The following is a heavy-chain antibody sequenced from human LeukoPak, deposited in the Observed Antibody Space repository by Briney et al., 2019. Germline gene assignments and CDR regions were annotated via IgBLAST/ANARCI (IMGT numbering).Heavy chain of an antibody. CDR1: GGSISSYY. D-gene: IGHD1-26*01. J-gene: IGHJ3*02. CDR2: IYYSGST. V-gene: IGHV4-59*01. CDR3: ARLGGSYNSAFDI. Sequence: SSETLSLTCTVSGGSISSYYWSWIRQPPGKGLEWIGYIYYSGSTNYNPSLKSRVTISVDTSKNQFSLKLSSVTAADTAVYYCARLGGSYNSAFDIWGQGTMVTVSS.